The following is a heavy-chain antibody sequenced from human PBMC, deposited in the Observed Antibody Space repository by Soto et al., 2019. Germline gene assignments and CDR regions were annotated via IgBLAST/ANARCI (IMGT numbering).Heavy chain of an antibody. CDR3: ARGPNWGYRFDS. V-gene: IGHV1-69*06. CDR2: LIPLFGTT. D-gene: IGHD7-27*01. Sequence: QVQLVQSGAEVKKPGSSVKVSCEASGGTFSGHAISWVRQAPGQGPEWMGGLIPLFGTTQHAQNFQDRLTIAADKSTRAAYMELTSLRFEDTAIYYCARGPNWGYRFDSWGQGTVVAVSS. CDR1: GGTFSGHA. J-gene: IGHJ4*02.